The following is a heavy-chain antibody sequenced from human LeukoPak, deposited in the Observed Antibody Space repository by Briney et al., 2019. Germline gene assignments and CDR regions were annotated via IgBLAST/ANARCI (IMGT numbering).Heavy chain of an antibody. Sequence: SETLSLTCTVSGDSISSGGYYWSWIRQHPGKGLEWIGYIYYSGSTYYNPSLKSRVTISVDTSKNQFSLKLSSVTAADTAVYYCARDYGDYPNWFDPWGQGTLVTVSS. CDR3: ARDYGDYPNWFDP. CDR1: GDSISSGGYY. CDR2: IYYSGST. D-gene: IGHD4-17*01. J-gene: IGHJ5*02. V-gene: IGHV4-31*03.